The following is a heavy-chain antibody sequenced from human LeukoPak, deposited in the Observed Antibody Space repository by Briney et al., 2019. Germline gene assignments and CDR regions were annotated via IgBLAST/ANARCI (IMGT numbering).Heavy chain of an antibody. CDR2: ISAYNGNT. CDR1: GYTFTSYG. Sequence: GASVKVSCKASGYTFTSYGISWVRQAPGQGLEWMGWISAYNGNTNYAQKFQGRVTITADESTSTAYMELSSLRSEDTAFYYCASARATAMEDNWFDPWGQGTLVTVSS. CDR3: ASARATAMEDNWFDP. D-gene: IGHD5-18*01. V-gene: IGHV1-18*01. J-gene: IGHJ5*02.